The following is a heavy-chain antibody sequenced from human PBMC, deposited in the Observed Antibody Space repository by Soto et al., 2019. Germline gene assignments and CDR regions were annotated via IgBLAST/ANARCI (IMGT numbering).Heavy chain of an antibody. CDR1: GYTFTSYD. CDR3: ARGNRRAVAPGNWFDP. Sequence: ASVKVSCKASGYTFTSYDINWVRQATGQGLGWMGWMNPNSGNTGYAQKFQGRVTMTRNTSISTAYMELSSLRSEDTAVYYCARGNRRAVAPGNWFDPWGQGTLVTVSS. V-gene: IGHV1-8*01. D-gene: IGHD6-19*01. CDR2: MNPNSGNT. J-gene: IGHJ5*02.